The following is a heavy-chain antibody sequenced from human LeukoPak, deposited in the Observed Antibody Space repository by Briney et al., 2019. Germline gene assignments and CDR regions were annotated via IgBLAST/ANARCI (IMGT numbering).Heavy chain of an antibody. D-gene: IGHD6-6*01. J-gene: IGHJ4*02. Sequence: PGGSLRLSCAASGFTYSSYSMNWVRQAPGKGLEWVSYISSSSSTIYYADSVKGRFTISRDNAKNSLYLQMNGLRAEDTAVYYCAKDRLAARPYYFDYWGQGALVTVSS. CDR1: GFTYSSYS. V-gene: IGHV3-48*04. CDR2: ISSSSSTI. CDR3: AKDRLAARPYYFDY.